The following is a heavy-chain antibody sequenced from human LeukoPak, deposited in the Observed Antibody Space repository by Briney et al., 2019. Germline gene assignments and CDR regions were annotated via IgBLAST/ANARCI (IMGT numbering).Heavy chain of an antibody. CDR3: ARETQTTVTIDY. CDR2: INSDGTNT. CDR1: GFTFSSYW. D-gene: IGHD4-17*01. Sequence: PGGSLRLSCAASGFTFSSYWMHWVRQAPGKGLVWVSRINSDGTNTTYAGSAKGRFTISRDNAKNTLYLQMNSLRAADTAVYYCARETQTTVTIDYWGQGTLVTVSS. V-gene: IGHV3-74*01. J-gene: IGHJ4*02.